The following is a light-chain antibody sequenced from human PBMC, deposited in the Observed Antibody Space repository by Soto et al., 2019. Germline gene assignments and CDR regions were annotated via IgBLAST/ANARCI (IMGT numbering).Light chain of an antibody. CDR2: GAS. J-gene: IGKJ1*01. V-gene: IGKV2-29*01. CDR1: QSLLHITGETF. CDR3: QQYDKWPRT. Sequence: DVVMTPTPLSLAVAPGQPASISCKSSQSLLHITGETFLFWYXQKQGQAPRXLIYGASTRATGVPARFSGSGSGTEGTLTISNLQSEDGEVYHGQQYDKWPRTFGQGTKVDIK.